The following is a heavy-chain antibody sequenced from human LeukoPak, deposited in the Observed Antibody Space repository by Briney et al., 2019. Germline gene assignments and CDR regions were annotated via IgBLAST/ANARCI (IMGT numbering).Heavy chain of an antibody. Sequence: SETLSLTCAVYGGSFSGYYWSWIRQPPGKGLEWIGEINHSGSTNYNPFLKSRVTISVDTSKNQFSLKLSSVTAADTAVYYCAREWNPDYGEPHWGQGTLVTVSS. D-gene: IGHD4-17*01. CDR2: INHSGST. V-gene: IGHV4-34*01. CDR1: GGSFSGYY. J-gene: IGHJ4*02. CDR3: AREWNPDYGEPH.